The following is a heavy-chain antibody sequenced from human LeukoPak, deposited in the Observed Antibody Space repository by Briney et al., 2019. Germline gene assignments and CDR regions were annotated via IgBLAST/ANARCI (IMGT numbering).Heavy chain of an antibody. CDR2: INPNSGGT. Sequence: ASVKVSCKASGYTFTGYYMHWVRQAPGQGLEWMGWINPNSGGTNYAQKFQGRVTMTRDTSISTAYMELTSLTSDDTALYYCARDRDGPRMDVWGQGTTVTVSS. CDR1: GYTFTGYY. CDR3: ARDRDGPRMDV. J-gene: IGHJ6*02. V-gene: IGHV1-2*02. D-gene: IGHD5-24*01.